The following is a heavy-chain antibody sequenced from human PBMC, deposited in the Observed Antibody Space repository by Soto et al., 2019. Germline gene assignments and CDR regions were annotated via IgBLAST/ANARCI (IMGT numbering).Heavy chain of an antibody. D-gene: IGHD3-3*01. CDR3: AKLGDAVSGYFDF. CDR1: GFTFSSYA. J-gene: IGHJ5*01. CDR2: VSFDVSHK. V-gene: IGHV3-30*18. Sequence: GGSLRLSCAASGFTFSSYAIHWVRQAPGKGLEWVADVSFDVSHKTYAVPVRGRFTISRDNSKKTVYLQMNSLRAEDTALYYCAKLGDAVSGYFDFWGQGTRVTVSS.